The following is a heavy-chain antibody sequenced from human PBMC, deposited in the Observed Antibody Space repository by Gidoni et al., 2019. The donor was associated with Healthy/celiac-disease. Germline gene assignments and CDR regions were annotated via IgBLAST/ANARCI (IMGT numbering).Heavy chain of an antibody. D-gene: IGHD4-4*01. CDR1: GYTLTELS. CDR2: FDPEDGET. CDR3: ATHVYGGVTTSFDY. V-gene: IGHV1-24*01. J-gene: IGHJ4*02. Sequence: QFPLVPSGAEVKKPGASVKVSCKVSGYTLTELSMHWVRQAPGKGLEWMGGFDPEDGETIYAKKFQGRVTMTENTSTDTAYMELSSLRSEDTAVYYCATHVYGGVTTSFDYWGQGTLVTVSS.